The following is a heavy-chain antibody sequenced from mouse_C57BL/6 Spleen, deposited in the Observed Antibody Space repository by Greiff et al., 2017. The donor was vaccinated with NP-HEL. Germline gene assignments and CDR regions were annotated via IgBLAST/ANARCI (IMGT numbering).Heavy chain of an antibody. CDR1: GYTFTSYW. CDR2: IYPSDSET. CDR3: ARRDTAQATYAY. J-gene: IGHJ3*01. Sequence: QVQLKQPGAELVRPGSSVKLSCKASGYTFTSYWMDWVKQRPGQGLEWIGNIYPSDSETHYNQKFKDKATLTVDKSSSTAYMQLSSLTSEDSAVYYCARRDTAQATYAYWGQGTLVTVSA. D-gene: IGHD3-2*02. V-gene: IGHV1-61*01.